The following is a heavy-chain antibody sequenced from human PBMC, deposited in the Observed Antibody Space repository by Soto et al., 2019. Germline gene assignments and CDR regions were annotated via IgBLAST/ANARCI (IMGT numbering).Heavy chain of an antibody. D-gene: IGHD6-6*01. CDR3: AGRGSSSGGGVS. J-gene: IGHJ5*02. CDR2: ISSSGSTI. CDR1: GFTFSDYY. Sequence: QVQLVESGGGLVKPGGSLRLSCAASGFTFSDYYMSWIRQAPGKGLEWVSYISSSGSTIYYADSVKGRFTISRDNAKNSWFWQRNSLGGEDPAGYDCAGRGSSSGGGVSWGQGPLVTFPS. V-gene: IGHV3-11*01.